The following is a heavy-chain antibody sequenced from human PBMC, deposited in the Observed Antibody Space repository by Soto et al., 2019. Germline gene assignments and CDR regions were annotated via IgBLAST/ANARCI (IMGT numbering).Heavy chain of an antibody. CDR3: ARQTIGCSSTSCYTHY. V-gene: IGHV5-10-1*01. CDR1: GYSFTSYW. J-gene: IGHJ4*02. Sequence: RGESLKISCKGSGYSFTSYWISWVRQMPGKGLEWMGRIDPSDSYTNYSPSFQGHVTISADKSISTAYLQWSSLKASDTAMYYCARQTIGCSSTSCYTHYWGQGTLVTVSS. CDR2: IDPSDSYT. D-gene: IGHD2-2*02.